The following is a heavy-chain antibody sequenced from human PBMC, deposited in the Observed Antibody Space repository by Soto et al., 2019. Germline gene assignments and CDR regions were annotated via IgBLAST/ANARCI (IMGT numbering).Heavy chain of an antibody. J-gene: IGHJ3*02. D-gene: IGHD6-13*01. CDR1: GYTFTSYG. CDR3: ERVEVYSSSWPLRAFDI. CDR2: ISAYNGNT. V-gene: IGHV1-18*04. Sequence: ASVKVSCKASGYTFTSYGISWVRQAPGQGLEWMGWISAYNGNTNYAQKLQGRVTMTTDTSTSTAYMELRSLRSDETAVYCCERVEVYSSSWPLRAFDIWGEGTMVTVSS.